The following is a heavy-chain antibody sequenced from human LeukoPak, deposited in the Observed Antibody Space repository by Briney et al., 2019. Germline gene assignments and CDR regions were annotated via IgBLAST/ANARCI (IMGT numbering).Heavy chain of an antibody. CDR1: GITVSNYG. J-gene: IGHJ4*02. Sequence: GGSLRLSCVVSGITVSNYGMSWVRQAPGKGLEWVSYISGSGSAISYADSVKGRFTISRDNAKNSLYLQMNSLRAEDTAVYYCARGTNADYWGQGTLVTVSS. V-gene: IGHV3-48*04. CDR3: ARGTNADY. D-gene: IGHD2-8*01. CDR2: ISGSGSAI.